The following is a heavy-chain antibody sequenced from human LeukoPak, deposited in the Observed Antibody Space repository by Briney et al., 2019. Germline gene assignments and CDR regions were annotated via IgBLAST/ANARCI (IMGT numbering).Heavy chain of an antibody. J-gene: IGHJ6*03. CDR2: ISSSGSTI. D-gene: IGHD5-18*01. CDR1: GFTVSFNY. V-gene: IGHV3-11*01. Sequence: GGSLRLSCAASGFTVSFNYMSWVRQAPGKGLEWVSYISSSGSTIYYADSVKGRFTISRDNAKNSLYLQMNSLRAEDTAVYYCARGEYSYGPYYYYYYMDVWGKGTTVTISS. CDR3: ARGEYSYGPYYYYYYMDV.